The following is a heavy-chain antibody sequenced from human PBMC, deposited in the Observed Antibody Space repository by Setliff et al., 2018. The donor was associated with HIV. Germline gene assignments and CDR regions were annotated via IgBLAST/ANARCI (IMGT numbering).Heavy chain of an antibody. J-gene: IGHJ6*03. CDR1: GGSISNYY. D-gene: IGHD6-13*01. CDR2: IHHSGST. CDR3: SRQQLDGFRYKYYYMDV. V-gene: IGHV4-59*01. Sequence: SETLSLTCIVSGGSISNYYWGWIRQSPGKGLEWIGFIHHSGSTNYNPSLESRVTISLDTANNHFSLNLRSVTAADTAVYYCSRQQLDGFRYKYYYMDVWGKGTTVTISS.